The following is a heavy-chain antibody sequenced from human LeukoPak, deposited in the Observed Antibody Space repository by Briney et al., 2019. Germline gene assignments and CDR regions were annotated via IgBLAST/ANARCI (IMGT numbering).Heavy chain of an antibody. J-gene: IGHJ4*02. CDR3: AKDGGYFDWLIHYYFDY. CDR2: IWYDGSNK. V-gene: IGHV3-33*06. D-gene: IGHD3-9*01. CDR1: GFIFSSYG. Sequence: GGSLRLSCAASGFIFSSYGMHWVRQAPGKGLEWVAVIWYDGSNKYYADSVKGRFTISRDNSKNTLYLQMNSLRAEDTAVYYCAKDGGYFDWLIHYYFDYWGQGTLVTVSS.